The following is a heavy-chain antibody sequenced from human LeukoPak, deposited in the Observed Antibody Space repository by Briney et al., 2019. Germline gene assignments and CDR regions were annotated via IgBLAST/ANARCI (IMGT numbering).Heavy chain of an antibody. CDR2: IYHSGST. D-gene: IGHD3-22*01. Sequence: SETLSLTCAVSGYSISSGYYWGWIRQPPGKGLEWIGSIYHSGSTYYNPSLKSRVTISLDTSKNQFSLKLISVTAADTAVYYCARGVGSGYTDYWGQGALVTVSS. CDR1: GYSISSGYY. V-gene: IGHV4-38-2*01. CDR3: ARGVGSGYTDY. J-gene: IGHJ4*02.